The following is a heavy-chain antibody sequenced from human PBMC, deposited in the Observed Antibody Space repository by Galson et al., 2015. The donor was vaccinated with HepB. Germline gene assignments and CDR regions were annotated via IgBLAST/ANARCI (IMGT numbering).Heavy chain of an antibody. V-gene: IGHV3-13*01. Sequence: SLRLSCAASGFTFSSSDMHWVRQATGKGLEWVSAIGTVDDTYYSDSVKGRFTISREDAKNSLYLQMDSLRAGDTAVYYCVREGRGGGDWNDWYFDLWGRGTLVTVSS. D-gene: IGHD1-1*01. CDR2: IGTVDDT. CDR1: GFTFSSSD. CDR3: VREGRGGGDWNDWYFDL. J-gene: IGHJ2*01.